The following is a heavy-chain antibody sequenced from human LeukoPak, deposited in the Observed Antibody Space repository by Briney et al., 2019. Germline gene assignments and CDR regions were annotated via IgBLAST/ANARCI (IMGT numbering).Heavy chain of an antibody. CDR1: GFTFGDYA. J-gene: IGHJ4*02. V-gene: IGHV3-49*04. CDR2: IRSKAYGGTT. CDR3: TRDPSDC. D-gene: IGHD2-21*01. Sequence: GGSLRLSCTASGFTFGDYAVSWVRQAPGKGLEWVGFIRSKAYGGTTEYAASVKGRFTISRDDSKSIAYLQMNSLKTEDTAVYYCTRDPSDCWGQGTLVTVSS.